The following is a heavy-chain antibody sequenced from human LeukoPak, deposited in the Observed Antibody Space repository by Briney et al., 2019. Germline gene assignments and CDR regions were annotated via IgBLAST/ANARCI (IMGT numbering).Heavy chain of an antibody. D-gene: IGHD5-24*01. V-gene: IGHV5-51*01. Sequence: GESLKISCKGSGYSFTSYWIGWVRQMPGRGLEWMGIIYPGDSDTRYSPSFPGQVTISADKSISTAYLQWSSLKASDTAMYYCATLGGDGYNYGYFDYWGQGTLVTVSS. CDR2: IYPGDSDT. CDR1: GYSFTSYW. J-gene: IGHJ4*02. CDR3: ATLGGDGYNYGYFDY.